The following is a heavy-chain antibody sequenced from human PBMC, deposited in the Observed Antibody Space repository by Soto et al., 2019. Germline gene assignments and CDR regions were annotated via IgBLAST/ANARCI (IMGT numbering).Heavy chain of an antibody. V-gene: IGHV1-18*01. J-gene: IGHJ4*02. CDR2: ISAYNGNT. CDR1: GYTFTSYG. Sequence: ASVKVSCKASGYTFTSYGISWVRQAPGQGLEWMGWISAYNGNTNYAQKLQGRVTMTTDTSTSTAYMELRSLRSDDTAVYYCARIRFDCSSTSCYETPFDYWGQGTLVTVSS. D-gene: IGHD2-2*01. CDR3: ARIRFDCSSTSCYETPFDY.